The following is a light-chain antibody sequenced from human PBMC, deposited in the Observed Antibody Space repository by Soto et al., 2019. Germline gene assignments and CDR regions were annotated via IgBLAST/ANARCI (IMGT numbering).Light chain of an antibody. CDR1: QGISSA. CDR2: DAS. J-gene: IGKJ1*01. CDR3: QQFNNYLQGT. V-gene: IGKV1D-13*01. Sequence: AIQLTQSPSSLSASVGDRVTITCRASQGISSALAWYQQKPGKAPKLLIYDASSLESGVPSRFSGSGXGXXFTLTXSSLQPEDXXTXYCQQFNNYLQGTFGQGTKVEIK.